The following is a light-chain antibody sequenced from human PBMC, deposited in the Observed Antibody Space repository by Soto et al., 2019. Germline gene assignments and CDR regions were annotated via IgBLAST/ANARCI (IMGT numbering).Light chain of an antibody. CDR3: QHYNSYPIT. CDR1: QSVSSS. Sequence: EIELTQSPGTLSLSPGERATLSCRASQSVSSSLAWYQQKPGQAPRLLIFNASSMNTGIPERFSGSGSGTDFTLTISRLQPVDFAVYYCQHYNSYPITFGRGTTVEIK. J-gene: IGKJ4*01. V-gene: IGKV3-20*01. CDR2: NAS.